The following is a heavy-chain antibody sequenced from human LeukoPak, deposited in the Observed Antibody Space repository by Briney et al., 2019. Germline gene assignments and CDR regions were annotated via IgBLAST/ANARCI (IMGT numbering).Heavy chain of an antibody. J-gene: IGHJ6*02. CDR2: INPNSGGT. Sequence: GASVKVSCKASGYTFTGYYMHWVRQAPGQGLEWMGWINPNSGGTNYAQKFQGRVTMTRDTSISTAYMELSRLRSDDTAVYYCARAYSSGWTNKHYYYYGMDVWGQGTTVTVSS. V-gene: IGHV1-2*02. CDR1: GYTFTGYY. D-gene: IGHD6-19*01. CDR3: ARAYSSGWTNKHYYYYGMDV.